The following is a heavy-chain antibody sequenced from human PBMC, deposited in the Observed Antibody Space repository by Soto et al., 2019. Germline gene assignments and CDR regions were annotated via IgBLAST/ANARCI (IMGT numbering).Heavy chain of an antibody. J-gene: IGHJ4*02. CDR3: AKDLDRWNYLSRFDY. V-gene: IGHV3-30*18. CDR2: ISYDGSNK. Sequence: PGGSLRLSCAASGFTFSSYGMHWVRQAPGKGLEWVAVISYDGSNKYYADPVKGRFTISRDNSKNTLYLQMNSLRAEDTAVYYCAKDLDRWNYLSRFDYWGQGTLVTVSS. D-gene: IGHD1-7*01. CDR1: GFTFSSYG.